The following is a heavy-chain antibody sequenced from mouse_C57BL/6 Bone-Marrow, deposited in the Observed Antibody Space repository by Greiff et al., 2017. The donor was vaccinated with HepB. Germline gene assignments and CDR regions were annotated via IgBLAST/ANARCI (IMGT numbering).Heavy chain of an antibody. J-gene: IGHJ3*01. CDR1: GYTFTSYW. D-gene: IGHD3-2*02. CDR3: AKTAQARAWFAY. V-gene: IGHV1-64*01. Sequence: VQLQQPGAELVKPGASVKLSCKASGYTFTSYWMHWVKQRPGQGLEWIGMIHPNSGSTNYNEKFKSKATLTVDKASSTAYMQLSSLTSEDSAVYYCAKTAQARAWFAYWGQGTLVTVSA. CDR2: IHPNSGST.